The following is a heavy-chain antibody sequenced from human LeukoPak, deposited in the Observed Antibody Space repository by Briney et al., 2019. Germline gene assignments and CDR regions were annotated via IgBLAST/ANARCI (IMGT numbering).Heavy chain of an antibody. CDR1: GFTFSSYA. V-gene: IGHV3-23*01. J-gene: IGHJ4*02. D-gene: IGHD3-10*01. CDR3: APSITMVRGGFDY. Sequence: GGSLRLSCAASGFTFSSYAMSWVRQAPGKGLEWVSAISGSGGSTYYADSVKGRFTISRDNSKNTLYLQMNSLRAEDTAVYYCAPSITMVRGGFDYWGQGTLVTVSS. CDR2: ISGSGGST.